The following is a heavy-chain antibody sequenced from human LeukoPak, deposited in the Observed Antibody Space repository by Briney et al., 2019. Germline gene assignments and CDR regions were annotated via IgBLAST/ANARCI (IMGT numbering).Heavy chain of an antibody. Sequence: GGSLRLSCAASGFTFSSYGMHWVRQAPGKGLEWVAVIWYDGSNKYYADSVKGRFTISRDNSKNTLYLQMNSLRAEDTAVYYCAKFQQTAVTTVVDFDYWGQGTLVTVSS. CDR3: AKFQQTAVTTVVDFDY. CDR2: IWYDGSNK. V-gene: IGHV3-33*06. D-gene: IGHD4-17*01. J-gene: IGHJ4*02. CDR1: GFTFSSYG.